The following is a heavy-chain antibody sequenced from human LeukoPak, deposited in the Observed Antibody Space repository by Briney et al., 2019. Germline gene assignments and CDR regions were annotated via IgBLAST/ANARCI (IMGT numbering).Heavy chain of an antibody. CDR1: GFTFDDYT. CDR3: AKGTKHGYNEILFDY. V-gene: IGHV3-43*01. D-gene: IGHD5-24*01. J-gene: IGHJ4*02. CDR2: ISWDGGST. Sequence: GGSLRLSCAASGFTFDDYTMHWVRQAPGKGLEWVSLISWDGGSTYYADSVKGRFTISRDNSKNSLYLQMDSLRTEDTALYYCAKGTKHGYNEILFDYWGQGTLVTVSS.